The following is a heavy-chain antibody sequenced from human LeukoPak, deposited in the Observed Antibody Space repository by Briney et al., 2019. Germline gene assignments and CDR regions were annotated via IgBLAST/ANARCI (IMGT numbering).Heavy chain of an antibody. J-gene: IGHJ4*02. V-gene: IGHV1-2*02. CDR3: ARDHNWGPDY. CDR2: IHPGRGDT. D-gene: IGHD7-27*01. CDR1: GYTFTDHY. Sequence: ASVTVSCKALGYTFTDHYFHWLRQAPGQGIEWMGWIHPGRGDTNIAQKFQGRVSFTRDMSISTAYMELSRLTSDDTAVYYCARDHNWGPDYWGQGTLVSVSS.